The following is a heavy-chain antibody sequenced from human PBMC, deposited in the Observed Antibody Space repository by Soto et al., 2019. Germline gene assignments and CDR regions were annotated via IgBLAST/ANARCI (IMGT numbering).Heavy chain of an antibody. CDR3: AKDLTCGGSNYYYYYGMDV. CDR1: GFTFSSYG. CDR2: ISYDGSNK. D-gene: IGHD2-15*01. J-gene: IGHJ6*02. Sequence: QVQLVESGGGVVQPGRSLRLSCAASGFTFSSYGMHWVRQAPGKGLEWVAVISYDGSNKYYADSVKGRFTISRDNSKNPLYLQMNSLRAEDTAVYYCAKDLTCGGSNYYYYYGMDVWGQGTTVTGSS. V-gene: IGHV3-30*18.